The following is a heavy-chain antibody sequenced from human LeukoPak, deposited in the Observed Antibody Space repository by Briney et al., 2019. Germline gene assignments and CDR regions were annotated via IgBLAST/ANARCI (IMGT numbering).Heavy chain of an antibody. D-gene: IGHD2-15*01. Sequence: GGSLRLSCAASGFTFSIYGMHWVRQAPGKGLEWVAFIPYDGSNKYYADSVKGRFTISRDNSKNTLFLQMNSLRAEDTAVYYCARVPPRRCSGDDCYPIFDSWGQGTLVTVSS. J-gene: IGHJ4*02. V-gene: IGHV3-30*02. CDR2: IPYDGSNK. CDR1: GFTFSIYG. CDR3: ARVPPRRCSGDDCYPIFDS.